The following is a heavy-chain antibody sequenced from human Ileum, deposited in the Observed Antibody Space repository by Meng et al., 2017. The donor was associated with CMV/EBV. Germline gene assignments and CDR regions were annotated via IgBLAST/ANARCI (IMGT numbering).Heavy chain of an antibody. CDR3: TYGWPLKY. CDR2: TWYGSKWYY. Sequence: QLQRHPSGSVFVKPSPTSTHTCAWDSCFISIEFWNWITHSPSRGLEWLGRTWYGSKWYYEYAVSVKSRITIIPDTSQNQISLQLNSVTPDDTAVYYCTYGWPLKYWGQGSLVTVSS. CDR1: DSCFISIEF. D-gene: IGHD3-10*01. J-gene: IGHJ4*02. V-gene: IGHV6-1*01.